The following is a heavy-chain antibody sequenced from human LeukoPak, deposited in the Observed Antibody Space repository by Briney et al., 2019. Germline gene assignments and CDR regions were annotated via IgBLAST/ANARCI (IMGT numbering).Heavy chain of an antibody. J-gene: IGHJ4*02. V-gene: IGHV3-30*04. CDR2: ISYDGSNK. D-gene: IGHD6-13*01. CDR1: GFTFSSYA. Sequence: PGGSLRLSCAASGFTFSSYAMHWVRQAPGKGLEWVAVISYDGSNKYYADSVKGRFTISRDNSKNTLYLQMNSLRAEDTAVYYCARGLRYSSNFDYWGQGTLVTVSS. CDR3: ARGLRYSSNFDY.